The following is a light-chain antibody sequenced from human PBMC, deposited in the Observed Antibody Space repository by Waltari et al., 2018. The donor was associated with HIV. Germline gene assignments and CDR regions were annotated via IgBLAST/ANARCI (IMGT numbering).Light chain of an antibody. V-gene: IGKV1-39*01. Sequence: IQMTQSPSALYASVGDRITISCRASENINKYLNWYQQRPGKSPKLLIYGAFSLQPGVPSRFSASGSGTDFNLIIRNLQPEDVALYFCQQSSVTPLTFGGGTRVDIK. J-gene: IGKJ4*01. CDR1: ENINKY. CDR3: QQSSVTPLT. CDR2: GAF.